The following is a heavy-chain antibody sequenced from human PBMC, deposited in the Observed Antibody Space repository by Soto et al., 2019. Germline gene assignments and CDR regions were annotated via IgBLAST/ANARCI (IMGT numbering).Heavy chain of an antibody. CDR1: GYSFSDYH. CDR2: VNPKSGGT. CDR3: ARGHSTDCSNGVCSFFYNHEMDV. J-gene: IGHJ6*02. D-gene: IGHD2-8*01. Sequence: ASVKVSCKASGYSFSDYHIHWVRQAPGQGLEGLGRVNPKSGGTSSAQKFQGWVTMTRDTSISTAYMELTRLRSDDTAVYFCARGHSTDCSNGVCSFFYNHEMDVWGQGTTVTVSS. V-gene: IGHV1-2*04.